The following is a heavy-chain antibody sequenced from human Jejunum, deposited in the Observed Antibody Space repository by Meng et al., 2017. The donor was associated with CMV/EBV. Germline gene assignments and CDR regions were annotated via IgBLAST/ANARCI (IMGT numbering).Heavy chain of an antibody. V-gene: IGHV4-39*01. Sequence: IRTSSYYWGWIAQPPGKGLEWIVAVFYSGSTYYNPSLPRRIPISLPTSKTQFSLRLSSVTAADTAVYFCARQYVVDDYYYYGMDVWGQGTTVTVSS. D-gene: IGHD3-10*02. CDR3: ARQYVVDDYYYYGMDV. CDR1: IRTSSYY. CDR2: VFYSGST. J-gene: IGHJ6*02.